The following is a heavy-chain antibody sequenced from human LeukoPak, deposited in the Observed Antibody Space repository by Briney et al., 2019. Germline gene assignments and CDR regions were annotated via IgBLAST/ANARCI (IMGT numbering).Heavy chain of an antibody. V-gene: IGHV3-11*01. CDR1: GFLIRDYV. D-gene: IGHD1-20*01. CDR3: ARAAYNWN. Sequence: GGSLRLSCAASGFLIRDYVMSWVRQAPGKGLEWVSYIDPSGTTLYYADSVKGRFTVSRDNGKNSLSLQLRSLRAEDTAVYYCARAAYNWNWGQGTLVTVSS. J-gene: IGHJ4*02. CDR2: IDPSGTTL.